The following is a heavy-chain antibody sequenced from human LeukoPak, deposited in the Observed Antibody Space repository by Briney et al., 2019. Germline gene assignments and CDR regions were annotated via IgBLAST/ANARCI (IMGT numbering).Heavy chain of an antibody. CDR3: ARGGGGATEIDY. Sequence: ASVKVSCKASGYTFTSYGLSWVRQAPGQGLEWMGWINPNSGGTNYAQKFQGRVTMTRDTSISTAYMELSRLRSDDAAVYYCARGGGGATEIDYWGQGTLVTVSS. CDR1: GYTFTSYG. D-gene: IGHD1-26*01. V-gene: IGHV1-2*02. J-gene: IGHJ4*02. CDR2: INPNSGGT.